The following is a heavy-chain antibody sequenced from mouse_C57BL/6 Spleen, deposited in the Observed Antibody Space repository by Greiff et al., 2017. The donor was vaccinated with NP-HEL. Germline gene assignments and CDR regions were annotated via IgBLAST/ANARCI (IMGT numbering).Heavy chain of an antibody. J-gene: IGHJ4*01. Sequence: VQLQQSGAELVRPGASVKLSCTASGFNIKDYYMHWVKQRPEQGLEWIGRIDPEDGDTEYAPKFQGKATMTADTSSNTAYLQFSSLTSEDSAIYYCARSGGYDGYYYAMDYWGQGTSVTVSS. D-gene: IGHD2-12*01. CDR3: ARSGGYDGYYYAMDY. CDR1: GFNIKDYY. CDR2: IDPEDGDT. V-gene: IGHV14-1*01.